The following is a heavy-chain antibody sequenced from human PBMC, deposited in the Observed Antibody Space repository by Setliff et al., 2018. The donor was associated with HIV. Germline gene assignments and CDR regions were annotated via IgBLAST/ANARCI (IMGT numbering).Heavy chain of an antibody. J-gene: IGHJ4*02. CDR2: IFTSGST. CDR1: GGSLSTYY. CDR3: ARGAPYGSGRHRWNY. V-gene: IGHV4-4*07. Sequence: PSETLSLTCTVSGGSLSTYYWSWIRQPAGKGLEWIGHIFTSGSTNYNPSLKSRVTISGDTSKNHFSLKLTSVPAADTAVYYCARGAPYGSGRHRWNYWGQGTLVTVSS. D-gene: IGHD3-10*01.